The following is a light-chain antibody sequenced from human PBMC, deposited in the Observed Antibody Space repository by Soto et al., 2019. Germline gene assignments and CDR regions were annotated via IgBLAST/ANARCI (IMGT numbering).Light chain of an antibody. Sequence: SVLAQHASVSGSPGQSITISCTGASGYVGTYSLVSWYQQHPGKAPKVVIYEGHKRPSGVPDRFSGSTSVNTASLTISGLQTDDEADYYCCLYVGATTDVFGTGTKVTV. V-gene: IGLV2-23*01. CDR1: SGYVGTYSL. CDR3: CLYVGATTDV. CDR2: EGH. J-gene: IGLJ1*01.